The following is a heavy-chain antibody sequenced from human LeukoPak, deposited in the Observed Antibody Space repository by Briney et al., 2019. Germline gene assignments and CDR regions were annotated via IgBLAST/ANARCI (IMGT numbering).Heavy chain of an antibody. Sequence: ASVKVSCKVSGNTLIELSMHWVRQAPGKGLEWMGGFDPEEGEPIYAQKFQGRVTMTDDTSTDTAYMQVTNLRFDDTAVYYCATGRPASLLDYWGQGTLVTVSS. CDR2: FDPEEGEP. CDR3: ATGRPASLLDY. J-gene: IGHJ4*02. V-gene: IGHV1-24*01. CDR1: GNTLIELS.